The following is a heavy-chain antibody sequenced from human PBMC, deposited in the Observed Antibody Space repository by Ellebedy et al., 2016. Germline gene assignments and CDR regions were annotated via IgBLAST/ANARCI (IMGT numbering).Heavy chain of an antibody. V-gene: IGHV4-59*08. CDR1: GGSISSYY. CDR2: IHYSGST. CDR3: ASLRGGYSIY. Sequence: SETLSLXXTVSGGSISSYYWSWIRQPPAKGLEWIGYIHYSGSTNYNPSLKSRVTISLDTSKNQLSLKLTSVTAADTAVYYCASLRGGYSIYWGQGTLVTVSS. D-gene: IGHD3-22*01. J-gene: IGHJ4*02.